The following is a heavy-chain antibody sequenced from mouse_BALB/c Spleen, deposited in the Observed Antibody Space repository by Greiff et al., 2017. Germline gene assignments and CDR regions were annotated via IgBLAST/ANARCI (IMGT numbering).Heavy chain of an antibody. CDR2: IRNKANGYTT. CDR1: GFTFTDYY. Sequence: EVMLVESGGGLVQPGGSLRLSCATSGFTFTDYYMSWVRQPPGKALEWLGFIRNKANGYTTEYSASVKGRFTISRDNSQSILYLQMNTLRAEDSATYSCARDRYYGLAYWGQGTTPTVSS. D-gene: IGHD1-2*01. CDR3: ARDRYYGLAY. V-gene: IGHV7-3*02. J-gene: IGHJ2*01.